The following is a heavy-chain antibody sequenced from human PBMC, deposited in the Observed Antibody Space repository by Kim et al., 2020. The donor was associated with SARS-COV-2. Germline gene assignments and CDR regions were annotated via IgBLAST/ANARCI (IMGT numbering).Heavy chain of an antibody. V-gene: IGHV4-34*01. CDR2: INHSGST. CDR3: ARGLYGSGSRFPYYYYGMDV. CDR1: GGSFSGYY. J-gene: IGHJ6*02. D-gene: IGHD3-10*01. Sequence: SETLSLTCAVYGGSFSGYYWSWIRQPPGKGLEWIGEINHSGSTNYNPSLKSRVTISVDTSKNQFSLKLSSVTAADTAVYYCARGLYGSGSRFPYYYYGMDVWGQGTTVTVSS.